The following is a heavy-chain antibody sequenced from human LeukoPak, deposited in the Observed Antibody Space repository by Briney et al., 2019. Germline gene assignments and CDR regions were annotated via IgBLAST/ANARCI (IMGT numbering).Heavy chain of an antibody. V-gene: IGHV3-48*03. CDR1: GFTFSSYA. D-gene: IGHD5-12*01. J-gene: IGHJ4*02. CDR2: MTASSVTF. CDR3: ARSLSGYDPLSAF. Sequence: GGSLRLSCAVSGFTFSSYAMTWVRQVPGRGLEWLAYMTASSVTFYYADSVRGRFTISRDNAGNSLFLQMNSLTVEGTAVYYCARSLSGYDPLSAFWGQGTLVTVSS.